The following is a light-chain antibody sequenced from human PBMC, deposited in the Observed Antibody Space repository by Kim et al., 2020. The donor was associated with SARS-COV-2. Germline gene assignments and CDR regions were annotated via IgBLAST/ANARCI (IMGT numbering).Light chain of an antibody. J-gene: IGLJ3*02. CDR3: AAWDDSLSGPGV. V-gene: IGLV1-47*01. CDR1: SSNIGSNY. CDR2: RNN. Sequence: QPVLTQPPSASGTPGQRVTISCSGSSSNIGSNYVYWYQQLPGTAPKLLIYRNNQRPSGVPDRFSGSKSGTSASLAISGLRSEDEADYYCAAWDDSLSGPGVFGGGTQLTVL.